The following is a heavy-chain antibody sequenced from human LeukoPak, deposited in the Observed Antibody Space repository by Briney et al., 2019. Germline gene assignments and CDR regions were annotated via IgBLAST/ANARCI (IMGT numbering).Heavy chain of an antibody. D-gene: IGHD6-19*01. CDR3: VRERLGHFDS. V-gene: IGHV3-30*04. Sequence: PGRSLRLSREASGFTFSSYAIHWVRQAPGEGLERVAVISYDGTQKYYADSVKGRFTISRDNSKNILDLQMNSLRAEDTAVYYCVRERLGHFDSWGQGTLVAVSS. CDR2: ISYDGTQK. CDR1: GFTFSSYA. J-gene: IGHJ4*02.